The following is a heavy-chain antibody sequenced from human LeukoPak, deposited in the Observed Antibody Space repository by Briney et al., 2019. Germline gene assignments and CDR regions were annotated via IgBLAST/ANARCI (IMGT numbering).Heavy chain of an antibody. CDR3: ARRDTRDAFDI. Sequence: GSLRLSCAASGFTFSSYEMNWVRQAPGKGLEWVSYISSSGSTIYYADSVKGRFTISRDNAKNSLYLQMNSLRAEDTAVYYCARRDTRDAFDIWGQGTMVTVSS. D-gene: IGHD5-18*01. V-gene: IGHV3-48*03. CDR2: ISSSGSTI. J-gene: IGHJ3*02. CDR1: GFTFSSYE.